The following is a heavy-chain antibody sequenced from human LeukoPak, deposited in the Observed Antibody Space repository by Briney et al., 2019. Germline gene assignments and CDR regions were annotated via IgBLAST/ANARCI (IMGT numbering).Heavy chain of an antibody. V-gene: IGHV3-23*01. CDR3: VREAGYCAPVCVKTNWFDP. CDR2: ISNGKT. J-gene: IGHJ5*02. D-gene: IGHD2-15*01. Sequence: GGSLRLSCAASGFPFSSHAMSWVRQPPGKGLEWVAAISNGKTYYADSVRGRFAISRDDSTNTVYLHMNSLRDKDTALYHCVREAGYCAPVCVKTNWFDPWGQGTLVTVSS. CDR1: GFPFSSHA.